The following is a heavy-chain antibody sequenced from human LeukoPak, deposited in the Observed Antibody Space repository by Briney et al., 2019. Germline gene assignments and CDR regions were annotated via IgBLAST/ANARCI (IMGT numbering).Heavy chain of an antibody. V-gene: IGHV3-48*03. Sequence: GGSLRLSCAASGFTFSSYEMNWVRQAPGKGLEWVSYISSSGSTIYYADSVKGRFTISRDNAKNSLYLQMNSLRAEDTAVYYSARIGRYYYDSSGAYFDYWGQGTLVTVSS. CDR2: ISSSGSTI. CDR1: GFTFSSYE. J-gene: IGHJ4*02. D-gene: IGHD3-22*01. CDR3: ARIGRYYYDSSGAYFDY.